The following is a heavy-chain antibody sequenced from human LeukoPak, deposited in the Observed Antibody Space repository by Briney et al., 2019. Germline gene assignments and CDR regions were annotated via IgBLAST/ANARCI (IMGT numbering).Heavy chain of an antibody. CDR2: ISSSGGST. Sequence: GGSLRLSCAASGFTFSSYAMSWVRQAPGKGLEWVSAISSSGGSTYYADFVKGRFTISRDNSKNTLSLQMNRLRAEDTAVYYCAKSNLYSNGWYRYWGQGTLVTVSS. D-gene: IGHD6-19*01. CDR3: AKSNLYSNGWYRY. CDR1: GFTFSSYA. V-gene: IGHV3-23*01. J-gene: IGHJ4*02.